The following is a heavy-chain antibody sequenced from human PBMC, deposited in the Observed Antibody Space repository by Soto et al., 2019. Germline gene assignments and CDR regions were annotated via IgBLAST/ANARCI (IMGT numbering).Heavy chain of an antibody. J-gene: IGHJ3*02. CDR1: GYTFTSYG. V-gene: IGHV1-18*01. D-gene: IGHD3-16*02. CDR2: ISAYNGNT. Sequence: ASVRVSCKASGYTFTSYGISLVRQAPGQGLEWMGWISAYNGNTNYAQKLQGRVTMTTDTSTSTAYMELRSLRSDDTAVYYCARDMDMITFGGVIVSAFDIWGQGTMVTVS. CDR3: ARDMDMITFGGVIVSAFDI.